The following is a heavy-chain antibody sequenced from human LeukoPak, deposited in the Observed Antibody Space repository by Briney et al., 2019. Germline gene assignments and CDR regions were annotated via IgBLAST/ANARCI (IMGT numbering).Heavy chain of an antibody. CDR2: MNPNGGNT. CDR1: GYTFTSYD. D-gene: IGHD1-26*01. J-gene: IGHJ4*02. CDR3: ARGRTEGYYSAGGY. V-gene: IGHV1-8*01. Sequence: ASVKVSCKASGYTFTSYDINWVRQATGQGLEWMGWMNPNGGNTGYAQKFQGRVTMTRNTSISTAYMELSSLRSEDTAVYYCARGRTEGYYSAGGYWGQGTLVTVSS.